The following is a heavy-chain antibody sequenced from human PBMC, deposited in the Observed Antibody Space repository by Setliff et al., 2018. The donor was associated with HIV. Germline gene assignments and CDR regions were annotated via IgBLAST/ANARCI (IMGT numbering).Heavy chain of an antibody. CDR1: TDPITTPYY. CDR3: ARRRYCSVGDCRYLYYYFDS. Sequence: SETLSLTCTVSTDPITTPYYWGWIRQPPGKGLEWIGTISDTGNAHYSPSLKSRVTILVDTSKNQFSLKLSSVTAADTAVYYCARRRYCSVGDCRYLYYYFDSWGQGTLVTVSS. CDR2: ISDTGNA. D-gene: IGHD2-15*01. J-gene: IGHJ4*02. V-gene: IGHV4-38-2*02.